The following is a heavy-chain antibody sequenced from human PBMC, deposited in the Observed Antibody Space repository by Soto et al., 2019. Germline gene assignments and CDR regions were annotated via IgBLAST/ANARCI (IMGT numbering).Heavy chain of an antibody. CDR1: GFTFRTYW. CDR2: INPDGSVG. CDR3: AGWGGHDYNY. J-gene: IGHJ4*02. Sequence: EVQLLGSGGGLVHPVGSLRLSCIGSGFTFRTYWMNWVRQAPGMGLEWVANINPDGSVGTYVDSVKGRFTTSRDNAQNSLYLQMNSLRADDTAVYFCAGWGGHDYNYWGQGIPVTVSS. D-gene: IGHD3-16*01. V-gene: IGHV3-7*03.